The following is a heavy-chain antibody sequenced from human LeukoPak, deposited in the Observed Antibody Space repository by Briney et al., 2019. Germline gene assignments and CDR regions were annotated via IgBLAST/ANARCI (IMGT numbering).Heavy chain of an antibody. CDR2: ISSNGSTI. CDR3: ARGDKDSYYGMDV. Sequence: PGGSLRLSCAASEFTFSGYYMRWIRQAPGKGLEWVSYISSNGSTIYYADSVKGRFTISRDNAKNSLYLQMNSLRAEDTAVYYCARGDKDSYYGMDVWAQGTTVTVSS. J-gene: IGHJ6*02. D-gene: IGHD3-16*01. CDR1: EFTFSGYY. V-gene: IGHV3-11*01.